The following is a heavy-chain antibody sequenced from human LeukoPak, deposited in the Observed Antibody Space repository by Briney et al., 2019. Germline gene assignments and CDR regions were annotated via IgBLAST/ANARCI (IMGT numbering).Heavy chain of an antibody. CDR1: GYTFTGYY. V-gene: IGHV1-2*02. CDR3: ARENNSGWYRKAAFDY. Sequence: ASVKVSCKASGYTFTGYYMHWVRQAPGQGLEWIGWINPNGGGTNYAQNFQGRVTLTRDTSISTAYMEVSRLESDDTAVYYCARENNSGWYRKAAFDYWGQGTLVTVTS. CDR2: INPNGGGT. J-gene: IGHJ4*02. D-gene: IGHD6-19*01.